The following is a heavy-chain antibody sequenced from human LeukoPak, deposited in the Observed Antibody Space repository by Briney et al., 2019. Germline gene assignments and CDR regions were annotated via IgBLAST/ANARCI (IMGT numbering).Heavy chain of an antibody. D-gene: IGHD3-3*01. V-gene: IGHV4-59*12. CDR1: GGSISGYY. J-gene: IGHJ4*02. Sequence: SETLSLTCTVSGGSISGYYWSWIRQPPGKGLEWIGYIFYSGSTNYNPSLKSRVTISVDTSKNQFSLKLSSVTAADTAVYYCARGRRYYDFWSGYYTHFDYWGQGTLVTVSS. CDR2: IFYSGST. CDR3: ARGRRYYDFWSGYYTHFDY.